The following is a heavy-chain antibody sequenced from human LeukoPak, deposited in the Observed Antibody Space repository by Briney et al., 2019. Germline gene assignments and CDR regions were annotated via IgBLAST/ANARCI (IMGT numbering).Heavy chain of an antibody. CDR2: IYYSGST. J-gene: IGHJ4*02. D-gene: IGHD1-26*01. CDR3: ARDVGPGADFDY. V-gene: IGHV4-34*01. CDR1: GGSFSGYY. Sequence: SETLSLTCAVYGGSFSGYYWSWIRQPPGKGLEWIGSIYYSGSTYYNPSLKSRVTISVETSKNQFSLKLSSVTAADTAVYYCARDVGPGADFDYWGQGTLVTVSS.